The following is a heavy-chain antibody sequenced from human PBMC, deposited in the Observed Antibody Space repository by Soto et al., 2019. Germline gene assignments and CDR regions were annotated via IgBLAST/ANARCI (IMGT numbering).Heavy chain of an antibody. Sequence: EVQLVESGGGLVQPGGSLRLSCAASGFTFSSYWMHWVRQAPGKGLVWVSRINSDGSSTSYADSVKGRFTISRDNAKNTLYLKMNSLRAEDTAVYYCARSNYDFLSAEYFDYWGQGTLVTVSS. CDR3: ARSNYDFLSAEYFDY. CDR1: GFTFSSYW. J-gene: IGHJ4*02. CDR2: INSDGSST. V-gene: IGHV3-74*01. D-gene: IGHD3-3*01.